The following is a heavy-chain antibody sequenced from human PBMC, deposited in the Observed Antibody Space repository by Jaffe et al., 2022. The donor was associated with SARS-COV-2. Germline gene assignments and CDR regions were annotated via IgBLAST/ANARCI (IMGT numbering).Heavy chain of an antibody. CDR2: IYSGGST. CDR3: AREILYSYGSYWYFDL. Sequence: EVQLVESGGGLVQPGGSLRLSCAASGFTVSSNYMSWVRQAPGKGLEWVSVIYSGGSTYYADSVKGRFTISRHNSKNTLYLQMNSLRAEDTAVYYCAREILYSYGSYWYFDLWGRGTLVTVSS. V-gene: IGHV3-53*04. CDR1: GFTVSSNY. D-gene: IGHD5-18*01. J-gene: IGHJ2*01.